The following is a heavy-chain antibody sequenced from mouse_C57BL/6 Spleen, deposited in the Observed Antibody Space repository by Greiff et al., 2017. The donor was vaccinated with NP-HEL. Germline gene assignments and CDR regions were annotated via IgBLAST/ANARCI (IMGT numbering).Heavy chain of an antibody. CDR1: GYTFTSYW. D-gene: IGHD1-1*01. Sequence: QVQLQQPGAELVRPGTSVKLSCKASGYTFTSYWMHWVKQRPGQGLEWIGVIDPSDSYTNYNQKFKGKATLTVDTSSSTAYMQLSSLTSEDSAVYYCARWTTVVGPYYAMDYWGQGTSVTVSS. J-gene: IGHJ4*01. CDR3: ARWTTVVGPYYAMDY. CDR2: IDPSDSYT. V-gene: IGHV1-59*01.